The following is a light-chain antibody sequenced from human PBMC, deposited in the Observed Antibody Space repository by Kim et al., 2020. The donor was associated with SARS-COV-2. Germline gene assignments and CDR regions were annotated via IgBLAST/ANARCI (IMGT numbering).Light chain of an antibody. Sequence: QSVLTQPPSVSGAPGQRVTISCTGSRSNIGAGYDVHWYQQLPGTAPKLLICGNSNRPSGVPDRFSGSKSGTSASLAITGLQAEDEADYYCQSYDSSLSGWVFGGGTQLTVL. CDR3: QSYDSSLSGWV. V-gene: IGLV1-40*01. J-gene: IGLJ3*02. CDR1: RSNIGAGYD. CDR2: GNS.